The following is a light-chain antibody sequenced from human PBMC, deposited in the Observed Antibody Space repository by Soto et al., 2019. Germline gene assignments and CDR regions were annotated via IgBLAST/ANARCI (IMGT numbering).Light chain of an antibody. Sequence: EIVMTQSPATLSVSPGERVTLSCRASQTISDNLAWFQQKSGQAPRLLIHGAFKRATGVPDRFSGCGSGTEFTLTISSLQSEDSAVYYCQQYHNWPPQYTFGQGTKLQIK. CDR3: QQYHNWPPQYT. CDR2: GAF. J-gene: IGKJ2*01. CDR1: QTISDN. V-gene: IGKV3-15*01.